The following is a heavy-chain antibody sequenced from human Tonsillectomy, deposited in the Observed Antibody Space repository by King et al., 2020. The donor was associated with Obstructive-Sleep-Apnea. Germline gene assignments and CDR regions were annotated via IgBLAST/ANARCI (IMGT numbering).Heavy chain of an antibody. V-gene: IGHV4-34*01. CDR1: GGSFSGYY. D-gene: IGHD2-15*01. CDR2: INHSGST. Sequence: QLQQWGAGLLKPSETLSLTCAVYGGSFSGYYWSWIRQPPGKGLEWIGEINHSGSTNYNPSLKSRVTISVDTSKNQFSLKLSSVTAADTAVYYCASVGSGDNNWFDPWGQGTLVTVSS. J-gene: IGHJ5*02. CDR3: ASVGSGDNNWFDP.